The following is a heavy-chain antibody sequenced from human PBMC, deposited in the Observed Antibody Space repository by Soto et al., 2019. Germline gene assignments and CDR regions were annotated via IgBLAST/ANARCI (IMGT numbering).Heavy chain of an antibody. D-gene: IGHD6-19*01. V-gene: IGHV3-23*01. CDR1: GFTFSNYA. CDR3: AKMSGSGWTGYFDY. Sequence: EVQLLESGGGLVQPGGSRRLSCAASGFTFSNYAMSWVRQAPGKGLECVSTISGSGGSTYYADSVKGRFTISRDNSKNTLYLQMNSLRADDTAVYYCAKMSGSGWTGYFDYWGQGTLVTVSS. J-gene: IGHJ4*02. CDR2: ISGSGGST.